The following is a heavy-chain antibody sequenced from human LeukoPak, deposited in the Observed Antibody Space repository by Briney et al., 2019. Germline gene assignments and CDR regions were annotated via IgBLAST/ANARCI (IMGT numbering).Heavy chain of an antibody. Sequence: PSETLSLTCTVSGGSISSGDYYWSWIRQPPGKGLEWIGYIYYSGSTNYNPSLKSRITISVDTSKNQFSLKLSSVTAADTAVYYCARDTYSYGPGAWFDPWGQGTLVTVSS. CDR1: GGSISSGDYY. CDR3: ARDTYSYGPGAWFDP. V-gene: IGHV4-61*08. CDR2: IYYSGST. J-gene: IGHJ5*02. D-gene: IGHD5-18*01.